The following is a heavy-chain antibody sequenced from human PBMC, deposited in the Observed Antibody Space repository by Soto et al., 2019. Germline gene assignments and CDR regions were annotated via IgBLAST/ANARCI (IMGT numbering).Heavy chain of an antibody. J-gene: IGHJ4*02. CDR1: GGSISSYY. D-gene: IGHD5-18*01. Sequence: SETLSLTCTVSGGSISSYYWSWIRQPPGKGLEWIGYIYYSGSTNYNPSLKSRVTISVDTSKNQFSLKLSSVTAADTAVYYCARIHPGGGGYSYGQNDYWGQGTLVTVSS. CDR2: IYYSGST. V-gene: IGHV4-59*01. CDR3: ARIHPGGGGYSYGQNDY.